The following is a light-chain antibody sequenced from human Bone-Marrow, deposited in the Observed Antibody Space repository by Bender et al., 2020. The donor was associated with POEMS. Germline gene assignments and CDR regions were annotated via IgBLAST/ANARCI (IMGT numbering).Light chain of an antibody. Sequence: QSALTQPRSVSGSPAQSVTISCTGTSSDVGGYNYVSWYQQHPGKAPKLLIYDVTNRPSGVSNRFSGSKSGNTASLTISGLQAEDEADYYCSSYTSSSTLYVFGTGTKVTVL. CDR1: SSDVGGYNY. V-gene: IGLV2-14*03. CDR3: SSYTSSSTLYV. CDR2: DVT. J-gene: IGLJ1*01.